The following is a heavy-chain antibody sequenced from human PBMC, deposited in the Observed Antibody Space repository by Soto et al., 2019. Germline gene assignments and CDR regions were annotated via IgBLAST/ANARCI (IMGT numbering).Heavy chain of an antibody. V-gene: IGHV1-18*01. D-gene: IGHD3-22*01. CDR1: GYTFTSCG. CDR3: ARGCFYQCSDSRGYSLEAFDF. J-gene: IGHJ3*01. Sequence: GASVKFSSKASGYTFTSCGMSWVRQAPGQGLDCMGWISAHTGSSEYAQRFQGRVTMTTDRSTSTAYMELRSLRSDDTAVYYCARGCFYQCSDSRGYSLEAFDFWG. CDR2: ISAHTGSS.